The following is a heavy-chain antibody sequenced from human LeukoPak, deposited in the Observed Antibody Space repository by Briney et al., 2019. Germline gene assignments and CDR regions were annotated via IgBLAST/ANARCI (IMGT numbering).Heavy chain of an antibody. CDR3: ARHGLISGWYLLRFDY. CDR1: GGSISSSSYY. CDR2: IYYSGST. J-gene: IGHJ4*02. D-gene: IGHD6-19*01. V-gene: IGHV4-39*01. Sequence: PSETLSLTCTVSGGSISSSSYYWGWIRQPPGKGLEWIESIYYSGSTYYNPSLKSRVTISVDTSKNQFSLKLSSVTAADTAVYYCARHGLISGWYLLRFDYWGQGTLVTVSS.